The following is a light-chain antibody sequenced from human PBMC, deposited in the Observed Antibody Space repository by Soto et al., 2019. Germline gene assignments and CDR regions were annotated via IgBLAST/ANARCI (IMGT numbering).Light chain of an antibody. CDR2: WAS. CDR3: QQYYTTPWT. Sequence: EIVMTQSPDSLAVSLGERATINCKSSQSVLYSSNNENYLTWYQQKPGQPPKLLLYWASTRESGVPDRFSGSGSGTDFTLTISSLQAEDVAIYYCQQYYTTPWTFGQGTKVEIK. J-gene: IGKJ1*01. V-gene: IGKV4-1*01. CDR1: QSVLYSSNNENY.